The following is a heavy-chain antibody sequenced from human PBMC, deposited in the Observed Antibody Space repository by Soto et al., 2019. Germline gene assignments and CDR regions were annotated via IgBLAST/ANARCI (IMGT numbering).Heavy chain of an antibody. CDR2: ISGSSSTI. Sequence: GSLRLSCAASGFTFSSYSMNWVRQAPGKGLEWVSYISGSSSTIYYADSVKGRFTISRDNAKNSLYLQMNSLRDEDTAVFYCARDAGRDGYNMGKDYWGQGTLVTVSS. V-gene: IGHV3-48*02. D-gene: IGHD5-12*01. J-gene: IGHJ4*02. CDR1: GFTFSSYS. CDR3: ARDAGRDGYNMGKDY.